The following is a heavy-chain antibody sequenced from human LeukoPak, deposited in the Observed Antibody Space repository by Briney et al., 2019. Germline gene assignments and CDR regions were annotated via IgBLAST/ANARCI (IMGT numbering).Heavy chain of an antibody. D-gene: IGHD1-14*01. CDR1: GGSFSGYY. CDR3: ARRDGAGREFDY. Sequence: PSETLSLTCAVYGGSFSGYYWSWIRQPPGKGLEWIGEINHSGSTNYNPSLKSRVTISVDTSKNQFSLKLSSVTAADTAVYYCARRDGAGREFDYWGQGTLVTVSS. CDR2: INHSGST. J-gene: IGHJ4*02. V-gene: IGHV4-34*01.